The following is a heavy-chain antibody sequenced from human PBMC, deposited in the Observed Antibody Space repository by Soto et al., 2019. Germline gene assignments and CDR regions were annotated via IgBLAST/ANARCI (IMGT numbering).Heavy chain of an antibody. D-gene: IGHD5-18*01. Sequence: LRLSCAASGFTFISYGMHWVRQAPGKGLEWVAVIWYDGSNKYYADSVKGRFTISRDNSKNTLYLQMNSLRAEDTAVYYCARNLGYSYGPTLDYWGQGTLVTVSS. J-gene: IGHJ4*02. CDR3: ARNLGYSYGPTLDY. CDR1: GFTFISYG. CDR2: IWYDGSNK. V-gene: IGHV3-33*01.